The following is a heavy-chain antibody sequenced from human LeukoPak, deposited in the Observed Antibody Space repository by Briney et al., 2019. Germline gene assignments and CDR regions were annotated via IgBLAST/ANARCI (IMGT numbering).Heavy chain of an antibody. CDR3: ARQEGDYVVDY. Sequence: GASVKVSCKASGGTFSSYAISWVRQAPGQGLEWMGRIIPILGIANYAQKFQGRVTITADKSTSTAYMELSSLRSEDTAVYYCARQEGDYVVDYWGQGTLVTVSS. J-gene: IGHJ4*02. CDR2: IIPILGIA. D-gene: IGHD4-17*01. CDR1: GGTFSSYA. V-gene: IGHV1-69*04.